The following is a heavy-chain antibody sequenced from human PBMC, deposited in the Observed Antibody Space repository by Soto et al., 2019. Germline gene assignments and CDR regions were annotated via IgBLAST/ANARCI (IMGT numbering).Heavy chain of an antibody. CDR3: ARDRRFITMVRGVIILDY. Sequence: SETLSLTCTVSGGSISSYYWSWIRQPPGKGLEWIGYIYYSGSTNYNPSLKSRVTISVDTSKNQFSLKLSSVTAADTAVYYCARDRRFITMVRGVIILDYWGQGTLVTVS. D-gene: IGHD3-10*01. CDR2: IYYSGST. V-gene: IGHV4-59*12. J-gene: IGHJ4*02. CDR1: GGSISSYY.